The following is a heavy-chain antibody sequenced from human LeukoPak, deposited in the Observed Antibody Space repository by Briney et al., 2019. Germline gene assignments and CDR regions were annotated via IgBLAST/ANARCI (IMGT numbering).Heavy chain of an antibody. Sequence: GGSLRLSCAASGFTFSSYWMHWVRQAPGKGLVWVSRISSDGSSTTYADSVKGRFTISRGNAKNTLYLQMNGLRAEDTAVYYCARVLLGTWGAFDIWGQGTMVTVSS. J-gene: IGHJ3*02. CDR2: ISSDGSST. CDR1: GFTFSSYW. CDR3: ARVLLGTWGAFDI. V-gene: IGHV3-74*01. D-gene: IGHD7-27*01.